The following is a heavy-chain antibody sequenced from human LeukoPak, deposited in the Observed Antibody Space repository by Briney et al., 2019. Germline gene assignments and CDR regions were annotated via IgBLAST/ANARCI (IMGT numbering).Heavy chain of an antibody. Sequence: SEALSLTCAVSGGSISSSNWWSWVRQPPGKGLEWIGEIYHSGSTNYNPSLKSRVTISVDKSKNQFSLKLSSVTAADTAVYYCARAPYSSSWNHFDYWGQGTLVTVSS. J-gene: IGHJ4*02. CDR2: IYHSGST. CDR3: ARAPYSSSWNHFDY. V-gene: IGHV4-4*02. CDR1: GGSISSSNW. D-gene: IGHD6-13*01.